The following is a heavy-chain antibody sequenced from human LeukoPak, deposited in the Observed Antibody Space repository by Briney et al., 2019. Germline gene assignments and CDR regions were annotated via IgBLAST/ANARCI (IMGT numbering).Heavy chain of an antibody. Sequence: GGSLRLSCAAPGFTFSSYAMSWVRQAPGKGLEWVSAISGSGGSTYYADSVKGRFTISRDNAKNTLYLQMNSLRAEDTAVHYCARLSPDGIDYWGQGTLVTVSS. J-gene: IGHJ4*02. V-gene: IGHV3-23*01. CDR3: ARLSPDGIDY. D-gene: IGHD1-26*01. CDR2: ISGSGGST. CDR1: GFTFSSYA.